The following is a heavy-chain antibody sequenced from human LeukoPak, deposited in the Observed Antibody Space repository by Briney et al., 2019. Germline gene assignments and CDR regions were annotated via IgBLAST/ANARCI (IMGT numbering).Heavy chain of an antibody. CDR3: ARVITFGGVIDNFDY. D-gene: IGHD3-16*02. CDR1: GGTFSSYA. CDR2: ISAYNGNT. V-gene: IGHV1-18*01. J-gene: IGHJ4*02. Sequence: GASVKVSCKASGGTFSSYAISWVRQAPGQGLEWMGWISAYNGNTNYAQKLQGRVTMTTDTSTSTAYMELRSLRSDDTAVYYCARVITFGGVIDNFDYWGQGTLVTVSS.